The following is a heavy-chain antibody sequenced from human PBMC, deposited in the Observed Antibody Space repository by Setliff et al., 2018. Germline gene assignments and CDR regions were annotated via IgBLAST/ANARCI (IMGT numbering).Heavy chain of an antibody. CDR1: GGSIRDYY. CDR3: AAVGTAAGGGWFDP. Sequence: LSLTCTVSGGSIRDYYWNWIRQSPGKGLEWIGYIYYRGSTNYNSSLKSRVTISVDMSKNQFSLKLSSATAADTAVYFCAAVGTAAGGGWFDPWGRGTLVTVSS. J-gene: IGHJ5*02. CDR2: IYYRGST. V-gene: IGHV4-59*01. D-gene: IGHD2-15*01.